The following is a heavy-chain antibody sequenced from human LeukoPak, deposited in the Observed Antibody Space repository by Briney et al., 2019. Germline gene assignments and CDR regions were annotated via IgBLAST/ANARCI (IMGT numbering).Heavy chain of an antibody. J-gene: IGHJ6*03. Sequence: PGGPLRLSCAASGITFSSSWMSWVRLAPGKGLEWVANIKQDGSEKSYVDSVKGRFTISRDNSKNTLYLQMNSLRAEDTAVYYCAKVGLYGFYMDVWGKGTAVTVSS. CDR2: IKQDGSEK. D-gene: IGHD2/OR15-2a*01. V-gene: IGHV3-7*01. CDR3: AKVGLYGFYMDV. CDR1: GITFSSSW.